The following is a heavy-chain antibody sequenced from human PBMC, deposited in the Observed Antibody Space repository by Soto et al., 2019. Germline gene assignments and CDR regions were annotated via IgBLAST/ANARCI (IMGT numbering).Heavy chain of an antibody. CDR1: GGTFSSYA. V-gene: IGHV1-69*13. J-gene: IGHJ4*02. CDR3: ASGSVYQGYSDGHSDY. Sequence: ASVKVSCKASGGTFSSYAISWVRQAPGQGLEWMGGIIPIFGTANYAQKFQGRVTITADASTSTAYMELSSLRSEDTAVYCCASGSVYQGYSDGHSDYWGQGSLVTVS. CDR2: IIPIFGTA. D-gene: IGHD5-18*01.